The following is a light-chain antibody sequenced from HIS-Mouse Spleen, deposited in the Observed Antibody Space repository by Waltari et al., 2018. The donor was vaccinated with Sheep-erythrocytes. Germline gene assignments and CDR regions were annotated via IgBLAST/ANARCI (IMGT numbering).Light chain of an antibody. V-gene: IGKV4-1*01. J-gene: IGKJ4*01. CDR2: WAS. Sequence: DIVMTQSPDSLAVSLGERATINLKSSQSVLYSSNNKNYLAWYQQKPGQPPKLLIYWASTRESGVPDRFSGSGSGTDFTLTISSLQAEDVAVYYCQQYYSTLAFGGGTKVEIK. CDR1: QSVLYSSNNKNY. CDR3: QQYYSTLA.